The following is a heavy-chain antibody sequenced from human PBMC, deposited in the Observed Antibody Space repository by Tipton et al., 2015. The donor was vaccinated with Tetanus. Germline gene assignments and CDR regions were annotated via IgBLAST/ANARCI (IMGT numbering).Heavy chain of an antibody. CDR3: ARDGGDSGH. D-gene: IGHD2-21*01. V-gene: IGHV4-59*13. Sequence: TLSLTCSVSGGSMSPYYWSWIRQSPGTRLEWIGYIYSNGTTNYNPSLKSRVTMSVDTSKKQFSLKLNFVTAADTGVYYCARDGGDSGHWGQGTQVTVSS. CDR2: IYSNGTT. CDR1: GGSMSPYY. J-gene: IGHJ4*02.